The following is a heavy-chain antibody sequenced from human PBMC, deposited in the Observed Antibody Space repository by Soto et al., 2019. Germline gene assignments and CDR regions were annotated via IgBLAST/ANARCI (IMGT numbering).Heavy chain of an antibody. J-gene: IGHJ3*02. CDR2: IYNSGST. CDR3: APYRKFFQI. V-gene: IGHV4-30-2*01. CDR1: GGYISCGYYS. Sequence: SETLSLTCAVSGGYISCGYYSWSWIRQPPGKGLEWIGFIYNSGSTYYNSSLKSRVTISVDRSKNHFFLNLTSVTAADTAVYYCAPYRKFFQIWGQGTKVTVSS.